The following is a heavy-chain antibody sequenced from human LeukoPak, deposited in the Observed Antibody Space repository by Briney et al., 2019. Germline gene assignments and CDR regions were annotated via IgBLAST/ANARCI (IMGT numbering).Heavy chain of an antibody. CDR2: IYPGDSDT. V-gene: IGHV5-51*01. CDR3: ASLRSYSDAFDI. D-gene: IGHD2-21*01. CDR1: GYSFTTFW. J-gene: IGHJ3*02. Sequence: HGESLKISCKGSGYSFTTFWVAWVRQLPGKGLEWLGIIYPGDSDTRYNPSFQGQVTFSADKSISIAYLQWSSLKASDTAMYYRASLRSYSDAFDIWGRGTMVTVSS.